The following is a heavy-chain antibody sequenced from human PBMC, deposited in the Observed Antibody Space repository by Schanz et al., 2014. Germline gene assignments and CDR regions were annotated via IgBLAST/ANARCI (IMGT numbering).Heavy chain of an antibody. CDR2: VFPNGIT. CDR1: GGSIRSGTYY. D-gene: IGHD1-1*01. Sequence: QVQLQESGPGLVKPSQTLSLTCTVSGGSIRSGTYYWSWIRPPAGKPLEWFGRVFPNGITNYNPSLKSRVTIALDTSKTHFSLTLTSLPAADTAVYYCARDTTWRLDLWGRGTLVTVSS. V-gene: IGHV4-61*02. CDR3: ARDTTWRLDL. J-gene: IGHJ2*01.